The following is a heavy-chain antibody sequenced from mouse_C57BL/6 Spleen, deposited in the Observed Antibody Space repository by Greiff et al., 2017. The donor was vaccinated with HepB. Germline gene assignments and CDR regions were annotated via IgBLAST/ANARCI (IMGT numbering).Heavy chain of an antibody. CDR3: ARFVLLRYYYAMDY. CDR2: IYPGDGDT. Sequence: QVQLQQSGAELVKPGASVKISCKASGYAFSSYWMNWVKQRPGKGLEWIGQIYPGDGDTNYNGKFKGKATLTADKSSSTAYMQLSSLTSEDSAVYFCARFVLLRYYYAMDYWGQGTSVTVSS. CDR1: GYAFSSYW. V-gene: IGHV1-80*01. D-gene: IGHD1-1*01. J-gene: IGHJ4*01.